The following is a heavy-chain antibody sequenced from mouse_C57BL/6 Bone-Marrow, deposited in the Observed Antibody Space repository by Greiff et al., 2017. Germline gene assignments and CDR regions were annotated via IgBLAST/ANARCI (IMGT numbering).Heavy chain of an antibody. D-gene: IGHD3-1*01. Sequence: EVKLVESGGGLVKPGGSLKLSCAASGFTFSSYAMSWVRQTPEQRLEWVATISDGGSYTYYPDNVKGRFTISRDNAKNNLYLQMSHLKSEDTAMYYCARDREGWYFDVWGTGTTVTVSS. V-gene: IGHV5-4*01. J-gene: IGHJ1*03. CDR2: ISDGGSYT. CDR1: GFTFSSYA. CDR3: ARDREGWYFDV.